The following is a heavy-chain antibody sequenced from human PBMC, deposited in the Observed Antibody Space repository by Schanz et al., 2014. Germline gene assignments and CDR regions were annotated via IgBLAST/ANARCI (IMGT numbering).Heavy chain of an antibody. D-gene: IGHD1-20*01. Sequence: EVQLVESGGVVVQPGGSLRLSCGASGFSFGLYTMHWVRQVPGKGLEWVSAISGSGETTYYADSVKGRFTISRDNSKNALYLQMNSLRAEDTAVYYCARRITGTHHNPYYHGMDVWGQGTTVTVSS. CDR1: GFSFGLYT. V-gene: IGHV3-23*04. J-gene: IGHJ6*02. CDR3: ARRITGTHHNPYYHGMDV. CDR2: ISGSGETT.